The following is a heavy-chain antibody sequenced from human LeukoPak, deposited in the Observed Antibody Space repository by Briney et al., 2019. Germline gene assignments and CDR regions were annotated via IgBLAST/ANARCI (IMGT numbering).Heavy chain of an antibody. J-gene: IGHJ1*01. Sequence: GASVKVSCKASGYTFTSYGISWVRQAPGQGLEWMGWISAYNGNTNYAQKLQGRVTMTTDTSTSTAYMELRSLRSDDTAVYYCARAEGYSSSSPYFQHWGQGTLVTVSS. CDR2: ISAYNGNT. D-gene: IGHD6-13*01. V-gene: IGHV1-18*01. CDR3: ARAEGYSSSSPYFQH. CDR1: GYTFTSYG.